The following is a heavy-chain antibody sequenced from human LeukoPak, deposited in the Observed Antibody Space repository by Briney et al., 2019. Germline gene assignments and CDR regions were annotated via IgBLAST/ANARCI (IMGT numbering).Heavy chain of an antibody. J-gene: IGHJ4*02. CDR2: ISGYNGNT. D-gene: IGHD6-13*01. Sequence: GASVKVSCKTSGYTFNTYGTSWVRKAPGQGLEWVGWISGYNGNTNYAQTFRDRVIMTIDTSTTTVYMELRSLRFDDTAVYYCARDDSSTWRQYWGQGTQVIVSS. V-gene: IGHV1-18*01. CDR3: ARDDSSTWRQY. CDR1: GYTFNTYG.